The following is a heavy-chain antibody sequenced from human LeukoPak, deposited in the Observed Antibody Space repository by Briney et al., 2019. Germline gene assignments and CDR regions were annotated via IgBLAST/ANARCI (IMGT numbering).Heavy chain of an antibody. Sequence: GASVKVSCKASGYTFTGYYMHWVRQAPGQGLEWMGWINPNSGGTNYAQKFQGRVTMTRDTSISTAYMELSRLRSDDAAVYYCARVGDIVVVVAATPRHFQHWGQETLVTVSS. CDR3: ARVGDIVVVVAATPRHFQH. J-gene: IGHJ1*01. V-gene: IGHV1-2*02. D-gene: IGHD2-15*01. CDR1: GYTFTGYY. CDR2: INPNSGGT.